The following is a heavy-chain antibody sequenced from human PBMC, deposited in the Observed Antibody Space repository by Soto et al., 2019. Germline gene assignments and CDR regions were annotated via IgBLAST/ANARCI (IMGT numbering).Heavy chain of an antibody. V-gene: IGHV3-23*01. CDR2: ISGSGGST. J-gene: IGHJ6*03. Sequence: GGSLRLSCAASGFTFSSYAMSWVRQAPGKGLEWVSAISGSGGSTYYADSVKGRFTISRDNSKNTLYLQMNSPRAEDTAVYYCAKGSYDFWSGYYDYYYMDVWGKGTTVTVSS. CDR3: AKGSYDFWSGYYDYYYMDV. CDR1: GFTFSSYA. D-gene: IGHD3-3*01.